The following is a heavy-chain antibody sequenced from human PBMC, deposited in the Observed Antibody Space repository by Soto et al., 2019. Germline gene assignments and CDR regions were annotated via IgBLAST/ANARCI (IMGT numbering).Heavy chain of an antibody. CDR2: ISAYNGNT. Sequence: ASVKVSCKASGYTFTSYGISWVRQAPGQGLEWMGWISAYNGNTNSAQKLQGRVTMTTDTSTSTAYMELRGLTSDDTAVYYCARYGLSGGYYYGGSGFDPWGQGTLVTVSS. CDR3: ARYGLSGGYYYGGSGFDP. D-gene: IGHD3-22*01. V-gene: IGHV1-18*01. J-gene: IGHJ5*02. CDR1: GYTFTSYG.